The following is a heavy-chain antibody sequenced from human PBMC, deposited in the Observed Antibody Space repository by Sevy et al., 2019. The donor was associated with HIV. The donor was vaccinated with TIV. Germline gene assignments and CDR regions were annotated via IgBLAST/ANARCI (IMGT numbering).Heavy chain of an antibody. CDR2: INPNSGGT. CDR1: GYTFTDYY. J-gene: IGHJ2*01. D-gene: IGHD2-2*01. Sequence: ASVKVSCKASGYTFTDYYMHWVRQAPGQGLEWMGWINPNSGGTNYAQKFQGRVTMTRDTSISTAYMELGRLRSDDTAVYYCARVGGCNSTSCYWYFDLWGRGTLVTISS. CDR3: ARVGGCNSTSCYWYFDL. V-gene: IGHV1-2*02.